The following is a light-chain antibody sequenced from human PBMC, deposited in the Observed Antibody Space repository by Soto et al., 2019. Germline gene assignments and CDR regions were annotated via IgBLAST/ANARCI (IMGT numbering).Light chain of an antibody. CDR3: QQYNNGPPYT. CDR1: QSVSSN. V-gene: IGKV3-15*01. Sequence: IVMTQSPATLSVSPGERATLSCRASQSVSSNLAWYQQKPGQAPRLLIYGASTRATGIPARFSGSGSGTEFTLTISSLQSEDFAVYYCQQYNNGPPYTCGQGTKLEIK. CDR2: GAS. J-gene: IGKJ2*01.